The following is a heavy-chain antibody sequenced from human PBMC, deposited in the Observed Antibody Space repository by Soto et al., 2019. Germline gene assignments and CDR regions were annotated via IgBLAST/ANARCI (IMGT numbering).Heavy chain of an antibody. D-gene: IGHD5-18*01. V-gene: IGHV2-5*02. J-gene: IGHJ4*02. CDR2: IFWDDDK. CDR1: GFSLSTSGVG. Sequence: SGPTLVNPTQTLTLTCTFSGFSLSTSGVGVGWIRQPPGKALEWLGIIFWDDDKRYRPSLKSRVTITNDTSKNQLVLTMTNMDPVDTATYFCAHLPWKQLWPRAPVVYWGQGTPVTAPQ. CDR3: AHLPWKQLWPRAPVVY.